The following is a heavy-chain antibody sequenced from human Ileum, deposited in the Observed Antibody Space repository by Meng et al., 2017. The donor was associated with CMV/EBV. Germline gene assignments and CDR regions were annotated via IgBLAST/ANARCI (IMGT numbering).Heavy chain of an antibody. Sequence: ASVKVSCKASGYSFTSYGINWVRQAPGQGLEWMGWINPNSGGTNYAQKFQGRVTMTRDTSISTAYMELSRLRSDDTAVYYCARKRFDYWGQGTLVTVSS. CDR1: GYSFTSYG. J-gene: IGHJ4*02. CDR2: INPNSGGT. V-gene: IGHV1-2*02. CDR3: ARKRFDY.